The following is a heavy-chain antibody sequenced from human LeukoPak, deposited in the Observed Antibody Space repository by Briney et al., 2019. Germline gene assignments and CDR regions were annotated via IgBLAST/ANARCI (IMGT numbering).Heavy chain of an antibody. CDR3: ARQRED. CDR1: GYTFTNYY. CDR2: INANNGGT. V-gene: IGHV1-2*02. Sequence: ASVTVSCKASGYTFTNYYIHWVRQAPGQGLEWMGWINANNGGTTYAQTFQGRVTLTRDTSITTAYMELSGLKSNDTAVYYCARQREDWGQGTLVTVSS. J-gene: IGHJ4*02. D-gene: IGHD1-26*01.